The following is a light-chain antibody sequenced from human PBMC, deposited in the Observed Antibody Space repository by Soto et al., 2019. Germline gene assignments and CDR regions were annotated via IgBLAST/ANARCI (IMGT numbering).Light chain of an antibody. CDR2: WAS. J-gene: IGKJ1*01. CDR1: QSVLYSSNNKNY. V-gene: IGKV4-1*01. CDR3: QQYYSPWT. Sequence: DIVMTQSPDSLAVSLGERATINCKSSQSVLYSSNNKNYLAWYQQKSGQPPKLLIYWASTRESGVPDRFSGSGSGTDFTLTIISLQAEDVAVYYSQQYYSPWTFGQGTKVEIK.